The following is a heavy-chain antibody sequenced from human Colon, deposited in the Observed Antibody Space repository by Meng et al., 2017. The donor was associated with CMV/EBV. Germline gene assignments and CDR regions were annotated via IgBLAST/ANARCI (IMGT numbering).Heavy chain of an antibody. J-gene: IGHJ4*02. CDR1: GLTFSDYY. D-gene: IGHD5-24*01. Sequence: LGLSCADSGLTFSDYYMSWIRQAPGKGLEWVSYISSSGNIIYYADSVKGRFTISRDNAKNSLSLQMNSLRAEDTAVYYCARDGYKPSYWGQGTLVTVSS. CDR3: ARDGYKPSY. CDR2: ISSSGNII. V-gene: IGHV3-11*01.